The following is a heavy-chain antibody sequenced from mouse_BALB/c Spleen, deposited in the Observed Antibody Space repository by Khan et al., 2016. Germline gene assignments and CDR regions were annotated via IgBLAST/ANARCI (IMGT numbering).Heavy chain of an antibody. D-gene: IGHD1-1*01. CDR2: ISYSGST. CDR1: GYSITSDYA. Sequence: EVQLVESGPGLVKPSPSLSLTCTVTGYSITSDYAWNWIRQFPGNRLEWLGYISYSGSTSYNPSLKSRISITRDTSKNQFFLQFNSVTSEDTATYYCARSDYGDKDAMDYWGQGTSVTVSS. CDR3: ARSDYGDKDAMDY. V-gene: IGHV3-2*02. J-gene: IGHJ4*01.